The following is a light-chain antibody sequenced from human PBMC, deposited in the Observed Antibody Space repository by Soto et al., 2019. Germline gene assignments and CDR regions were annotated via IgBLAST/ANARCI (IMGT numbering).Light chain of an antibody. CDR2: GAS. CDR3: QQYGISPYT. CDR1: QSVSSS. J-gene: IGKJ2*01. Sequence: EIVLTQSPGTLSLSPGERATLSCRASQSVSSSLAWYQQKPGQAPRLLIYGASSRATGIPDRFSGSGSGTDFTLTISRLEPEDFAVYYCQQYGISPYTFGQGTKLEIK. V-gene: IGKV3-20*01.